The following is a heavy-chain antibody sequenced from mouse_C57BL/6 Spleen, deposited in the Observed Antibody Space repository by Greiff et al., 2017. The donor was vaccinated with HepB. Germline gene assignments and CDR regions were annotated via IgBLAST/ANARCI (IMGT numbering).Heavy chain of an antibody. CDR3: AINYYGSSLDY. Sequence: QVQLQQSGPELVKPGASVKISCKASGYAFSSSWMNWVKQRPGKGLEWIGRIYPGDGDTNYNGKFKGKATLTADKSSSTAYMQLSSLTSEDSAVYFCAINYYGSSLDYWGQGTTLTVSS. D-gene: IGHD1-1*01. V-gene: IGHV1-82*01. CDR2: IYPGDGDT. CDR1: GYAFSSSW. J-gene: IGHJ2*01.